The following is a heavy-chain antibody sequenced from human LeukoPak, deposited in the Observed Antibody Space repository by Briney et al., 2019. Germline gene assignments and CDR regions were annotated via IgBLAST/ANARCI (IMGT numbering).Heavy chain of an antibody. CDR3: ARDRVMATVVTRSVDY. D-gene: IGHD4-23*01. Sequence: GGSLRLSCAASGFTFNSYSMNWVRQAPGEGLEWVSSISSSSSYIYYADSVKGRFTISRDNAKNSLYLQMNSLRAEDTAVYYCARDRVMATVVTRSVDYWGQGTLVTVSS. CDR2: ISSSSSYI. J-gene: IGHJ4*02. CDR1: GFTFNSYS. V-gene: IGHV3-21*01.